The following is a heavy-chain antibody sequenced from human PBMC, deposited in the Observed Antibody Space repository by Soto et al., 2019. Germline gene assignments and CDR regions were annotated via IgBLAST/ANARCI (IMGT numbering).Heavy chain of an antibody. D-gene: IGHD3-22*01. CDR3: ARYWTTRNYDNSYFAL. Sequence: SETLSLTCSVSDGSVRNGMYYWSWVRQPPGKGLEWLGNVHYSGGTNYNTSLKSRVTISLDTSKSQFSLKLSSVTAADTAVYYCARYWTTRNYDNSYFALWGCGTLVTVS. J-gene: IGHJ2*01. V-gene: IGHV4-61*01. CDR2: VHYSGGT. CDR1: DGSVRNGMYY.